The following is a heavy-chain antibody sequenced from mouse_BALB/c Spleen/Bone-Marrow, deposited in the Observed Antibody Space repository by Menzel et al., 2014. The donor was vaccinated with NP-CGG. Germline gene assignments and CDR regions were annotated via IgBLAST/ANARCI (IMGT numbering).Heavy chain of an antibody. CDR2: ISNKPNGYTT. V-gene: IGHV7-3*02. D-gene: IGHD1-1*01. CDR1: GFTFTDYY. J-gene: IGHJ2*01. Sequence: EVKVEESGGGLVQPGGSLRLSCATSGFTFTDYYMSWVRQPPGKALEWLGFISNKPNGYTTEYSASVKGRFTISRDNSQSILYLQMNTLRVEDSATYYCTRDMGLLRFDYWGQGTTLTVSS. CDR3: TRDMGLLRFDY.